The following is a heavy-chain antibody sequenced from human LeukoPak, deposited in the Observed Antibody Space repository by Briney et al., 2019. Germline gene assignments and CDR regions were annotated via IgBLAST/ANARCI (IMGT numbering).Heavy chain of an antibody. CDR2: INHSGST. CDR1: GGSFSGYY. V-gene: IGHV4-34*01. J-gene: IGHJ4*02. D-gene: IGHD4-17*01. Sequence: SETLSLTCAVYGGSFSGYYWSWIRQPPGKGLEWIGEINHSGSTYYNPSLKSRVTISVDTSKNQFSLKLSSVTAADTAVYSCASGYAYYFDYWGQGTLVTVSS. CDR3: ASGYAYYFDY.